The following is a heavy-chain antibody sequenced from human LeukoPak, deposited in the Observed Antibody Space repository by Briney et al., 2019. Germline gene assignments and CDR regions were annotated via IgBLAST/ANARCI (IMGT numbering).Heavy chain of an antibody. D-gene: IGHD5-18*01. CDR3: ARVSDAAQLDY. J-gene: IGHJ4*02. CDR2: IYYSGST. V-gene: IGHV4-31*03. Sequence: SETLSLTCTVSGGSISSGGYCWRWIRQHPGKGLEWIGYIYYSGSTYYNPSLKSRVTISVDTSKNQFSLKLSSVTAADTAVYYCARVSDAAQLDYWGQGTLVTVYS. CDR1: GGSISSGGYC.